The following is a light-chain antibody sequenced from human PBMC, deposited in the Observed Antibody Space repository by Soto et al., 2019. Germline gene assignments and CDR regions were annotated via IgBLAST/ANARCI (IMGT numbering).Light chain of an antibody. J-gene: IGKJ1*01. Sequence: EIXMTQSAASLXVCPGERASLXCRASQSISSHLDWYQQRAGQAPRRLIFGASTRATGVKARLSGGGSGSEFTLTIKSLQSEDFALYYCKEYDNWPLWTFGQGTKVDIK. CDR3: KEYDNWPLWT. V-gene: IGKV3-15*01. CDR1: QSISSH. CDR2: GAS.